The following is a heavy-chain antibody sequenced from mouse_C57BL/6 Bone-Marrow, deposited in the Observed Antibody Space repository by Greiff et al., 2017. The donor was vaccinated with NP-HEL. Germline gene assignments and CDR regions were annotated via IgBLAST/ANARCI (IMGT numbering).Heavy chain of an antibody. CDR3: GRIYYGSPFAY. D-gene: IGHD1-1*01. J-gene: IGHJ3*01. CDR1: FSPFPLSF. CDR2: IYPRGGNT. V-gene: IGHV1-81*01. Sequence: VHLKQSVAELARPVSSFHLSFPSSFSPFPLSFLLFFPPLPFPGLEWIGEIYPRGGNTYYNEKFKGKATLTADKSSSTAYMELRSLTSEDSAVYFCGRIYYGSPFAYWGQGTLVTVSA.